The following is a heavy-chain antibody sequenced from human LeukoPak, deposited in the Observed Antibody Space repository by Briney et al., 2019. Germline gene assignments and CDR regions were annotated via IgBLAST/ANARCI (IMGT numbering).Heavy chain of an antibody. V-gene: IGHV4-34*01. Sequence: SETLSLTCAVYGGSFSGYYWSWIRQPPGKGLEWIGSIYYSGSTYYNPSLKSRVTISVDTSKNQFSLKLSSVTAAEKAVYYCARHGTVVAAKRGYAFDIWGQGTMVTVSS. CDR2: IYYSGST. CDR1: GGSFSGYY. D-gene: IGHD2-15*01. CDR3: ARHGTVVAAKRGYAFDI. J-gene: IGHJ3*02.